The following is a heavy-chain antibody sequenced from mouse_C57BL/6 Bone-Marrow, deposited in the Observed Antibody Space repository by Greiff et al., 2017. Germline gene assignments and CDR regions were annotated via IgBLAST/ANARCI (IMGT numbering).Heavy chain of an antibody. CDR3: ARKVYDGSSFDY. D-gene: IGHD1-1*01. CDR2: INPSSGYT. Sequence: QVQLQQSGAELARPGASVKMSCKASGYTFTSYTMHWVKQRPGQGLEWIGYINPSSGYTKYNQKFKDKATLTADKSSSTAYMQLSSLTSEDSAVYYCARKVYDGSSFDYWGQGTTLTVSS. CDR1: GYTFTSYT. J-gene: IGHJ2*01. V-gene: IGHV1-4*01.